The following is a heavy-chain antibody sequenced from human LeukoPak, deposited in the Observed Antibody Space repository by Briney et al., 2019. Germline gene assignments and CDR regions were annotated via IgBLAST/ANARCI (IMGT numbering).Heavy chain of an antibody. Sequence: PGGSLRLSCAASGFTFSSYSMNWVRQAPGKGLEWVSYISSSSSTIYYADSVKGRFTISRDNAKNSLYLQMNSLRAEDTAVYYCAREAPSGGGSSCSDYWGQGSLVTVSS. CDR3: AREAPSGGGSSCSDY. CDR2: ISSSSSTI. J-gene: IGHJ4*02. D-gene: IGHD2-15*01. V-gene: IGHV3-48*04. CDR1: GFTFSSYS.